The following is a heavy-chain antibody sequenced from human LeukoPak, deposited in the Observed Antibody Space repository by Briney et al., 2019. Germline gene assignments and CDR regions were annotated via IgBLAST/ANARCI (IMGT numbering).Heavy chain of an antibody. CDR3: ARAGGYCSGGSCYHFDY. J-gene: IGHJ4*02. CDR2: IYYSGST. CDR1: GGSISSGDYD. Sequence: SETLSLTCTVSGGSISSGDYDWGWIRQPPGKGLEWIGYIYYSGSTYYNTSLESRVTLSVDTSKNQFSLKLSSVTAADTAVYYCARAGGYCSGGSCYHFDYWGQGTLVTVSS. V-gene: IGHV4-30-4*08. D-gene: IGHD2-15*01.